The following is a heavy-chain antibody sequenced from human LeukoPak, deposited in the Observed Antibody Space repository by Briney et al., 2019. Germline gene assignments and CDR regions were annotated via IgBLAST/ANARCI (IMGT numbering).Heavy chain of an antibody. D-gene: IGHD3-10*01. CDR3: ARETYYYGSGSHFPDAFDI. V-gene: IGHV4-30-4*01. CDR1: GGSISSGDYY. CDR2: IYYSGST. Sequence: SQTLSLTCTVSGGSISSGDYYWSWIRQPPGKGLEWIGYIYYSGSTYYNPSLKSRVTISVDTSKNQFSLKLSSVTAADTAVYYCARETYYYGSGSHFPDAFDIWGQGTMVTVFS. J-gene: IGHJ3*02.